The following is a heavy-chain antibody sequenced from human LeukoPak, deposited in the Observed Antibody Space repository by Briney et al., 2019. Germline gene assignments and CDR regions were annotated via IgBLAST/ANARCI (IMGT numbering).Heavy chain of an antibody. D-gene: IGHD4-11*01. J-gene: IGHJ5*02. V-gene: IGHV1-69-2*01. CDR3: ATMTTFDP. CDR1: VYTFTDYY. CDR2: VDPEDGET. Sequence: GASVKVSCKAFVYTFTDYYIHWVKEAPGKGLEWMGRVDPEDGETTYAEKFQGRVTITADTSTDTAYMELNNLRSEDTAVYYCATMTTFDPWGQGTLVTVSS.